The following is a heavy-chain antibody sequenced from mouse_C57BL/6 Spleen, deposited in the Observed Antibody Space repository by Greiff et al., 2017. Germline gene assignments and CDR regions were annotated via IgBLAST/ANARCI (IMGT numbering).Heavy chain of an antibody. CDR1: GYAFSSDW. D-gene: IGHD1-1*01. CDR2: IYPGDGDT. J-gene: IGHJ2*01. Sequence: QVQLQQSGAELVKPGASVKISCKASGYAFSSDWMNWVKQRPGKGLEWIGQIYPGDGDTNYNGKFKGKATLTADKSSSTAYMQLSSLTSEDSAVYFCARYGNYYFDYWGQGTTLTVSS. V-gene: IGHV1-80*01. CDR3: ARYGNYYFDY.